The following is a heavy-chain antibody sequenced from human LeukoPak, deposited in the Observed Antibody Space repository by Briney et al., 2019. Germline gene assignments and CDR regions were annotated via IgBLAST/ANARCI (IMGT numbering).Heavy chain of an antibody. CDR1: GFTFSNAW. V-gene: IGHV3-15*01. CDR3: TTDRTRPIFGVVIMLDY. D-gene: IGHD3-3*01. J-gene: IGHJ4*02. Sequence: PGGSLRLSCAASGFTFSNAWMSWVRRAPGKGLEWVGRIKSKTDGGTTDYAAPVKGRFTISRDDSKNTLYLQMNSLKTEDTAVYYCTTDRTRPIFGVVIMLDYWGQGTLVTVSS. CDR2: IKSKTDGGTT.